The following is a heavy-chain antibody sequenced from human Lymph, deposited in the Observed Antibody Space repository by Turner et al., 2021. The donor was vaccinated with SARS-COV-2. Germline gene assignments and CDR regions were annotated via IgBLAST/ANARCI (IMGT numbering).Heavy chain of an antibody. J-gene: IGHJ4*02. CDR3: ARDIPTTADYFDY. V-gene: IGHV3-21*01. Sequence: VQTVEHGGGLVKPGGSLRLSCAASGLPFSTYSMNWVRQAPGKGLDWISSISSSSSYIYYAYSVKGRFTISRDDAKNSLYLQMNSLRAEDTAVYYCARDIPTTADYFDYWGQGTLVTVSS. CDR2: ISSSSSYI. CDR1: GLPFSTYS. D-gene: IGHD4-17*01.